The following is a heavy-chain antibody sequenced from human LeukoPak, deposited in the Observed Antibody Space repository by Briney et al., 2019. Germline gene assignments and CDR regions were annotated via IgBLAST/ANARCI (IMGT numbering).Heavy chain of an antibody. D-gene: IGHD2-15*01. V-gene: IGHV3-23*01. CDR3: AKERVIVVVGAAYDY. J-gene: IGHJ4*02. Sequence: VGSLRLSCAASGFTFSSYAMSWVHQAPGKGLEWVSAISGSGGSTYYADSVKGRFTISRDNSKNTLYLQMNSLRAEDTAVYYCAKERVIVVVGAAYDYWGQGTLVTVSS. CDR1: GFTFSSYA. CDR2: ISGSGGST.